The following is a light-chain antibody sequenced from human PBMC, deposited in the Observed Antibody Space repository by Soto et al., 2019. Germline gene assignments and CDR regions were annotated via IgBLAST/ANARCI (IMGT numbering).Light chain of an antibody. CDR2: GAS. CDR3: KQYAISPLT. CDR1: QSINNNY. J-gene: IGKJ4*01. Sequence: EAVLTQSPGTLSLSPGERATLSCRARQSINNNYLAWYQQKPGQAPRLLVYGASSRAPGIPDRFSGSGSGTDFTLTISRLEPEDFAVYYCKQYAISPLTSGGGTKVEVK. V-gene: IGKV3-20*01.